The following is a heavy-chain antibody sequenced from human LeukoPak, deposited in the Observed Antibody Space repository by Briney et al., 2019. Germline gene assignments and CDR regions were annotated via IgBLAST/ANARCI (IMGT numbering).Heavy chain of an antibody. D-gene: IGHD3-10*01. CDR1: GFIFSNYD. CDR3: VKVAKYYYGSETYYFFEH. CDR2: ISYDGSNK. Sequence: PGGSLRLSCAVSGFIFSNYDMHWVRQAPGKGLEWVAVISYDGSNKYYGDSVKGRFTISRDNAKNSLDLQMNSLRVEDTGIYYCVKVAKYYYGSETYYFFEHWGQGTPVTASS. V-gene: IGHV3-30*18. J-gene: IGHJ4*02.